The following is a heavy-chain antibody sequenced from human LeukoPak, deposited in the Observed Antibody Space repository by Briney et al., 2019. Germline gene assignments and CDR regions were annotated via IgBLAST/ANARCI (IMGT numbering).Heavy chain of an antibody. D-gene: IGHD2-2*01. CDR3: ASRYCTSTNCYAFDI. CDR1: GFTFSSYS. J-gene: IGHJ3*02. Sequence: GGSLRLCCAASGFTFSSYSMNWVRQAPGKGPEWVSSIRSDSNYIFYADSVQGRFTISRDNAENSLFLQMNSLRAEDTAVYYCASRYCTSTNCYAFDIWGQGTMVTVSS. V-gene: IGHV3-21*01. CDR2: IRSDSNYI.